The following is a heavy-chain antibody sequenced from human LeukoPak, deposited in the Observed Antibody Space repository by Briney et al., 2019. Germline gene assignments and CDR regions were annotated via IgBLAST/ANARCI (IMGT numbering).Heavy chain of an antibody. CDR1: GYTFTGYY. D-gene: IGHD4-17*01. CDR3: ARGGRTVTQPEYFQH. J-gene: IGHJ1*01. CDR2: INPNSGGT. V-gene: IGHV1-2*02. Sequence: ASVKVSCKASGYTFTGYYMHWVRQAPGQGLEWMGWINPNSGGTNYAQKFQGRVTMTRDTSISTAYMELSRLRSDGTAVYYCARGGRTVTQPEYFQHWGQGTLVTVSS.